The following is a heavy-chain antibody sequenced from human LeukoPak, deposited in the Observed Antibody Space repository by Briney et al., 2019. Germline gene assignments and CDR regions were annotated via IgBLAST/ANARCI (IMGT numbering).Heavy chain of an antibody. CDR3: PTQQLVRFVLRFQH. D-gene: IGHD6-13*01. V-gene: IGHV1-24*01. J-gene: IGHJ1*01. Sequence: ASVKVSSKVSGYTLTALSMHWGRQAPGKGLGWRGGFDPEDGETIYAKKFQSRVTMTEDTSTNTAYMELSSLRSEHRAVYYCPTQQLVRFVLRFQHWGQGTLVTVSS. CDR1: GYTLTALS. CDR2: FDPEDGET.